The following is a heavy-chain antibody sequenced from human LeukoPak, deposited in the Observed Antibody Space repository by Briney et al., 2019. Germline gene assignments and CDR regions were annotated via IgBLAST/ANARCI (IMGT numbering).Heavy chain of an antibody. J-gene: IGHJ3*02. Sequence: SETLSLTCTVSGGSFRGHYWCWIRQPAGKGLEWIGRIYISGSTNYNPSLKSRVTMSLDTSKNQFSLKLSSETAADTAVYYSTRGLSRDYDYGLGSDIWGQGTMVTVSS. CDR1: GGSFRGHY. D-gene: IGHD4-17*01. CDR3: TRGLSRDYDYGLGSDI. CDR2: IYISGST. V-gene: IGHV4-4*07.